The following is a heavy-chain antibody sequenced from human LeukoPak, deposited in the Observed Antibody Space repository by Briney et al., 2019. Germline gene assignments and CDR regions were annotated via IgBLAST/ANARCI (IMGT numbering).Heavy chain of an antibody. CDR1: GGSISSGLYY. CDR2: KYTTGAT. J-gene: IGHJ3*02. CDR3: ARAVVGATTATDAFDI. D-gene: IGHD1-26*01. Sequence: SQTLSHTCTVSGGSISSGLYYWTWIRQPAGKGLEWIGRKYTTGATNYNPTLKSRVTISIDTSRNQFSLMLRSVTAADTAVYYCARAVVGATTATDAFDIWGQGTMVTVSS. V-gene: IGHV4-61*02.